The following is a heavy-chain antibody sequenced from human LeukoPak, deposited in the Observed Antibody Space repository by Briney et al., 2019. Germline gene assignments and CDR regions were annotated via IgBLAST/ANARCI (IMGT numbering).Heavy chain of an antibody. CDR1: GFTFSSYA. Sequence: GGSLRLSCAASGFTFSSYAMSWVRQAPGKGLQWVSTITGTTHYADSVGGRFTISRDNSKNILYLQMNSLSTEDTAIYYCAKAFREYGSSTYSSFDIWGQGTMVTVSS. J-gene: IGHJ3*02. V-gene: IGHV3-23*01. D-gene: IGHD6-13*01. CDR2: ITGTT. CDR3: AKAFREYGSSTYSSFDI.